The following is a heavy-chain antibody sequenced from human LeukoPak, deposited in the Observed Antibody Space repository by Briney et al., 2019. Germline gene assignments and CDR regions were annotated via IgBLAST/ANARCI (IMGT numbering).Heavy chain of an antibody. CDR3: ARGQRFADY. D-gene: IGHD3-10*01. J-gene: IGHJ4*02. CDR2: TNSDGSSI. Sequence: PGGSLRLSCAASGFTFSNYWMYWVRQAPGTGLVWVSRTNSDGSSIKYADSVKGRFTISRDNAKNTLYLQMNSLSHEDTAVYYCARGQRFADYWGQGAPVTVCS. CDR1: GFTFSNYW. V-gene: IGHV3-74*03.